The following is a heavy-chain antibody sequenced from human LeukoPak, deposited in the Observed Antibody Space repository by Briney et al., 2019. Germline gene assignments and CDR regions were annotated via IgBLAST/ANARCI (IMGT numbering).Heavy chain of an antibody. Sequence: SETLSLTCAVYGGSFSGYYWSWIRQPPGKGLEWIGFIYSSGSTNYNPSLKSRVTMSVDTSKSQFSLNLTSVTAADTAVYYCARGVVVVVGVRRDAFDIWGQGTMDTVSS. CDR3: ARGVVVVVGVRRDAFDI. D-gene: IGHD2-21*01. CDR2: IYSSGST. CDR1: GGSFSGYY. V-gene: IGHV4-34*09. J-gene: IGHJ3*02.